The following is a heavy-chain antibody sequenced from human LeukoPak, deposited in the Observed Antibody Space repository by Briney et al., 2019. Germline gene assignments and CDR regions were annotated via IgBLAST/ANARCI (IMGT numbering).Heavy chain of an antibody. CDR1: GYTFTSYG. V-gene: IGHV1-69*05. CDR2: IIPIFGTA. CDR3: AAGYSSGWYSYFDD. D-gene: IGHD6-19*01. Sequence: SVKVSCKASGYTFTSYGISWVRQAPGQGLEWMGGIIPIFGTANYAQKFQGRVTITTDESTSTAYMELSSLRSEDTAVYYCAAGYSSGWYSYFDDWGQGTLVTVSS. J-gene: IGHJ4*02.